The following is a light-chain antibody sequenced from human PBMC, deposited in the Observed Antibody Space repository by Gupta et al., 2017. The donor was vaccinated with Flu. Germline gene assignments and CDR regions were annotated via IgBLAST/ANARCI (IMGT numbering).Light chain of an antibody. Sequence: QSLLTQPPSSSGTPGQRVTISCSGSNSNIGRNTLSWYQQLPGAAPKLIIQNDNQRPSGVPVRFSGSKAGTSASLTISGLQAEDEGDFYCATWDDSLNGPVFGGGT. CDR1: NSNIGRNT. V-gene: IGLV1-44*01. J-gene: IGLJ3*02. CDR3: ATWDDSLNGPV. CDR2: NDN.